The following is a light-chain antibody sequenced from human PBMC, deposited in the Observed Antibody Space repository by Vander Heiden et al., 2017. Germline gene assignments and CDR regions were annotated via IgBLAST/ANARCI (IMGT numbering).Light chain of an antibody. CDR3: SSYTSSSTLV. CDR1: SSDVGGYNY. Sequence: QSALTQPASGSGSPGPSITISCTGTSSDVGGYNYVSWYQQHPGKAPKLMIYEVSNRPSGVSNRFSGSKSGNTASLTISGLQAEDEADYYCSSYTSSSTLVFGGGTKLTVL. V-gene: IGLV2-14*01. J-gene: IGLJ2*01. CDR2: EVS.